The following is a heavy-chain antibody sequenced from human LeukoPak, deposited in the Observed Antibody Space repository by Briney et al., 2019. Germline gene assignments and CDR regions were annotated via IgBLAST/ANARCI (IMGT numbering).Heavy chain of an antibody. CDR2: IYYSGST. V-gene: IGHV4-59*01. CDR1: GGSISSYY. Sequence: PSETLSLTCAVYGGSISSYYWSWIRQPPGKGLEWIGYIYYSGSTNYNPSLKSRVTISVDTSKNQFSLKLSSVTAADTAVYYCARDRNDYYYYYGMDVWGQGTTVTVSS. CDR3: ARDRNDYYYYYGMDV. D-gene: IGHD1-1*01. J-gene: IGHJ6*02.